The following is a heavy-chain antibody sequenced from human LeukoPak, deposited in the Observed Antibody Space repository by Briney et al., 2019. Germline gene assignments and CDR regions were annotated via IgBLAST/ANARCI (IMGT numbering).Heavy chain of an antibody. CDR2: ISGSGSTT. J-gene: IGHJ4*02. CDR1: GFNFRNYD. D-gene: IGHD4-23*01. CDR3: AKSPYVGNPGGFDY. Sequence: QTGGSLRLSCAASGFNFRNYDMSWVRQAPGKGLEWVSSISGSGSTTYYADSVKGRFTISRDSSKNTLYLQMNSLRVEDTAIFYRAKSPYVGNPGGFDYWGQGTLVTVSS. V-gene: IGHV3-23*01.